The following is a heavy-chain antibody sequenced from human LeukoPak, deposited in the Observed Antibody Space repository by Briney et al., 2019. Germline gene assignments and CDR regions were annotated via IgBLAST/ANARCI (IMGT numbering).Heavy chain of an antibody. CDR2: INSDGSTT. CDR1: GFIFSSYW. Sequence: PGGSLRLSCAASGFIFSSYWMQWVRQAPGKGLVWVSRINSDGSTTSYADSVKGRFTISRDNAKNTLYLQMNSLRAEDTAVYYCARESFFAFQIWGQGTRVTVSS. CDR3: ARESFFAFQI. D-gene: IGHD3-3*01. V-gene: IGHV3-74*01. J-gene: IGHJ3*02.